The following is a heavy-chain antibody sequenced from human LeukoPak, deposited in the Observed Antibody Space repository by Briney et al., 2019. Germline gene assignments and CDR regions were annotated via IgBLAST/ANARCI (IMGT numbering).Heavy chain of an antibody. D-gene: IGHD5-24*01. CDR1: GGSFSGYY. CDR3: ASPRREMDAFDI. CDR2: INHSGST. V-gene: IGHV4-34*01. Sequence: PSETLSLTCAVYGGSFSGYYWSWIRQPPGKGLEWIGEINHSGSTNYNPSLKSRVTISVDTSKNQFSLKLSSVTAADKAVYYCASPRREMDAFDIWGQGTMVTVSS. J-gene: IGHJ3*02.